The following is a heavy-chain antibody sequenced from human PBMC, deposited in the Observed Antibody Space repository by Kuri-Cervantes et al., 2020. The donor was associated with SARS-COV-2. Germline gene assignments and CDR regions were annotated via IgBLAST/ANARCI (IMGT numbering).Heavy chain of an antibody. V-gene: IGHV3-66*01. D-gene: IGHD6-19*01. CDR2: IYSGGST. Sequence: GESLKISCAASGCTVSSNDMSWVRQAPGKGLEWVSVIYSGGSTYSADSGKGRFTISRDNAKNTLYIQMNSLRAEDTAVYYCARVWPYSRGGVFDYWGQGTLVTVSS. CDR1: GCTVSSND. J-gene: IGHJ4*02. CDR3: ARVWPYSRGGVFDY.